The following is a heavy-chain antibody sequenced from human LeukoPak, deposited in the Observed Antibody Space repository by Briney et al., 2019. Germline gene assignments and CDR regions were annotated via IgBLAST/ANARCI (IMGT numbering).Heavy chain of an antibody. CDR3: ARERGGDRFFDY. J-gene: IGHJ4*02. CDR2: INAGNGNT. CDR1: GYTFTSYA. V-gene: IGHV1-3*01. Sequence: ASVKVSCKASGYTFTSYAMHWVRQAPGQRLEWMGWINAGNGNTKYSQKFQGRVTITRDTSTSTVYMELSSLRSEDTAVYYCARERGGDRFFDYWGQGTLVTVSS. D-gene: IGHD3-10*01.